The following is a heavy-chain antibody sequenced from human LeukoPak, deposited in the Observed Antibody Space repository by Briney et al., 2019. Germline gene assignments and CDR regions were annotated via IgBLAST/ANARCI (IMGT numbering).Heavy chain of an antibody. CDR1: GGSVSGGSYY. D-gene: IGHD3-10*01. J-gene: IGHJ4*02. CDR3: ARSPRFGSGSYSIDY. Sequence: SETLSLTCTVSGGSVSGGSYYWSWIRQPPGKGLEWIGYIYNSGSSGSTNYNPSLKSRVTISIDTSKNQFSLRLSSVTAADTAVYYCARSPRFGSGSYSIDYWGQGSLVTVSS. V-gene: IGHV4-61*01. CDR2: IYNSGSSGST.